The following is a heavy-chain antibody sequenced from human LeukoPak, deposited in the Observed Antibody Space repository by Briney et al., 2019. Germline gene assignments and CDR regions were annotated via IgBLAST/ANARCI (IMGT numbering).Heavy chain of an antibody. Sequence: GASVKVSCKASGYTFTDYYMHWVRQAPGQGLEWMGRVDPNSGGTNYAQKFQGRVTVTRDTSITTAYMELSNLRSDDTAVYYCARGDYWGQGTLVTVSS. CDR2: VDPNSGGT. J-gene: IGHJ4*02. V-gene: IGHV1-2*02. CDR1: GYTFTDYY. CDR3: ARGDY.